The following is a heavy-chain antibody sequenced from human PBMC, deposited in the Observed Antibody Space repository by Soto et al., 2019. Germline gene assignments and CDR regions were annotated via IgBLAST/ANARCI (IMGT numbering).Heavy chain of an antibody. J-gene: IGHJ2*01. Sequence: GASVKVSCKASGGTFSSYTISWVRQAPGQGLEWMGRIIPILGIANYAQKFQGRVTITADKSTSTAYMELSSLRSEDTAAYYCARDMVATISRRLNWYYDLWGRGTLVTVSS. CDR2: IIPILGIA. D-gene: IGHD5-12*01. CDR1: GGTFSSYT. V-gene: IGHV1-69*04. CDR3: ARDMVATISRRLNWYYDL.